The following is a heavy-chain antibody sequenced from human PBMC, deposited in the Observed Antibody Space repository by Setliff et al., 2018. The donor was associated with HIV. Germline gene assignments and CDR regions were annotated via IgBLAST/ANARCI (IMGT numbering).Heavy chain of an antibody. J-gene: IGHJ3*02. Sequence: ASVKVSCKASGYSFTTHDINWVRQSPGQGLEWMGWMNPDSGNTFYAQKFKGRGTMTRDTSTNTAYMELSSLTSDDTAVYFCARGSMSMVMFILVSAFDIWGQGT. CDR3: ARGSMSMVMFILVSAFDI. CDR1: GYSFTTHD. D-gene: IGHD2-21*01. CDR2: MNPDSGNT. V-gene: IGHV1-8*02.